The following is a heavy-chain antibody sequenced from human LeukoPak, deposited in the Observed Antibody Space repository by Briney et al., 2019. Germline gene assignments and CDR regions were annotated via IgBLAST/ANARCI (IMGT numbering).Heavy chain of an antibody. D-gene: IGHD4-17*01. CDR3: ARGLRPDAFDI. CDR2: IYSGGST. V-gene: IGHV3-53*01. Sequence: PGGSLRLSCAASGFTVSSNYMSWVRQAPGKGLEWVSVIYSGGSTYYADSVKGRFTISRDNSKNTLCLQMNSLRAEDTAVYYCARGLRPDAFDIWGQGTMVTVSS. J-gene: IGHJ3*02. CDR1: GFTVSSNY.